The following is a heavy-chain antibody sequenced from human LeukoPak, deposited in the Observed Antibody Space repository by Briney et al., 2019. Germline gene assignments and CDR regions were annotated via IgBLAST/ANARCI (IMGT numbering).Heavy chain of an antibody. Sequence: GGSLRLSCAASGFTSSSYGMHWVRQAPGKGLEWVAVIWYDGSNKYYADSVKGRFTISRDNSKNTLYLQMNSLRAEDTAVYYCARAPYYYYGMDVWGQGTTVTVSS. CDR3: ARAPYYYYGMDV. J-gene: IGHJ6*02. V-gene: IGHV3-33*01. CDR2: IWYDGSNK. CDR1: GFTSSSYG.